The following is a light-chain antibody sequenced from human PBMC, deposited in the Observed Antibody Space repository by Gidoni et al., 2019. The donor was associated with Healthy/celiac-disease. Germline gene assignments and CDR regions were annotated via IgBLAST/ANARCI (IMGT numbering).Light chain of an antibody. Sequence: YELTQPPSVSVSPGQTASITCSGDKLGDKYACWYQQKPGQSPVLVIYQDSKRPAGIPERFSGSNSGNTATLTISGTQAMDEADYYCQAWDSSTAGVVFGGGTKLTVL. J-gene: IGLJ2*01. CDR1: KLGDKY. CDR2: QDS. V-gene: IGLV3-1*01. CDR3: QAWDSSTAGVV.